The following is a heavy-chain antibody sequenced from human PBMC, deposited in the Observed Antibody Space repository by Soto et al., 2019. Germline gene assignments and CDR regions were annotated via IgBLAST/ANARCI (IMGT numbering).Heavy chain of an antibody. Sequence: EVQLVESGEGLVHPGGSLRPPVQALGLTAGSTKWSGFRQAPGKGLEWVSVIYSGGSTYYADSVKGRFTISRHNSKNTLYLQMNSLRAEDTAVYYCARGPDPYNGMDVWGQGTTVTVSS. CDR3: ARGPDPYNGMDV. CDR1: GLTAGSTK. D-gene: IGHD3-16*01. CDR2: IYSGGST. V-gene: IGHV3-53*04. J-gene: IGHJ6*02.